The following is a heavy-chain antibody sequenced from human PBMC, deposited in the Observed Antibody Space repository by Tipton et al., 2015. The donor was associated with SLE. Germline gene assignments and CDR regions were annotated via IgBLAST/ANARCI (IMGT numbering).Heavy chain of an antibody. CDR2: IYQSGST. Sequence: TLSLTCSVSGYSISSGYYWGWIRQPPGKGLEWIGSIYQSGSTYYNPSLKSRVTISVDTSKNQFSLKLSSVTAADTAVYYCASSPYSSSWYYFDYWGQGTLVTVSS. CDR1: GYSISSGYY. D-gene: IGHD6-13*01. V-gene: IGHV4-38-2*02. J-gene: IGHJ4*02. CDR3: ASSPYSSSWYYFDY.